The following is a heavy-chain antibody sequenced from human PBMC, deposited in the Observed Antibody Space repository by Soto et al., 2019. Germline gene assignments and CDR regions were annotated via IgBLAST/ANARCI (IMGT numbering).Heavy chain of an antibody. CDR3: ARDLGRYFDY. CDR2: IYYSGST. V-gene: IGHV4-59*01. J-gene: IGHJ4*02. CDR1: GGSISSYF. Sequence: PSETLSLTCTDSGGSISSYFWSWLRQPPGKGLEWIGYIYYSGSTKYNPSHKSRVTISLDTSKNQFSLKLSSVTDADAAVYYCARDLGRYFDYWGQGTLVPVSS. D-gene: IGHD7-27*01.